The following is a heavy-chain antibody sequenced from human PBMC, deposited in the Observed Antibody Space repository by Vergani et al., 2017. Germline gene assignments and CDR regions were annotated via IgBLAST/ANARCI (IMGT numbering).Heavy chain of an antibody. D-gene: IGHD1-26*01. Sequence: QITLKESGPTLVKPTQTLTLTCTFSGFSLNTRGVSLAWIRQPPGKALDWRVLIYWNDDQHYSPSLNNRVTITKETSKNHVVLTMTNMDYVDTGTYYCVYRKTEWGNTGCFYPFYYYYYRDVWRKGTKVTVSS. CDR2: IYWNDDQ. CDR3: VYRKTEWGNTGCFYPFYYYYYRDV. J-gene: IGHJ6*03. CDR1: GFSLNTRGVS. V-gene: IGHV2-5*04.